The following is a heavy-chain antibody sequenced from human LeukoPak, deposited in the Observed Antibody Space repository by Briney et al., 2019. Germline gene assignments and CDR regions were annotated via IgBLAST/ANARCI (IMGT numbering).Heavy chain of an antibody. D-gene: IGHD6-19*01. Sequence: GGSLRLSCAVSGFTFSRYGMHWVRQAPGKGLEWVGVILNNGSSKYYADSVKGRFTISRDNSKNTLYLQMNSLRAEHTAVYYCARDKSRGWPFDYWGQGTLVAVSS. CDR3: ARDKSRGWPFDY. CDR2: ILNNGSSK. V-gene: IGHV3-33*05. CDR1: GFTFSRYG. J-gene: IGHJ4*02.